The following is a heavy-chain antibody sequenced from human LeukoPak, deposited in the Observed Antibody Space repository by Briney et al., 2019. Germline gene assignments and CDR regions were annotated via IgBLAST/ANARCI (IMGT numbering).Heavy chain of an antibody. Sequence: WASVKVSCKASGGTFSSYAISWVRQAPGQGLEWMGWISAYNGNTNYAQKLQGRVTMTTDTSTSTAYMELRSLRSDDTAVYYCARESYSSGWYDYWGQGTLVTVSS. CDR1: GGTFSSYA. CDR2: ISAYNGNT. J-gene: IGHJ4*02. CDR3: ARESYSSGWYDY. D-gene: IGHD6-19*01. V-gene: IGHV1-18*01.